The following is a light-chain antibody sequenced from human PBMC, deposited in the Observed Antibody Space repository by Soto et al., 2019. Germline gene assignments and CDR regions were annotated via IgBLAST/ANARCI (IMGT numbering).Light chain of an antibody. J-gene: IGKJ2*01. V-gene: IGKV3-20*01. Sequence: EIVLTQSPGTLSWSPGEIATLSCRASQRVSSNFLAWYQQRPGQAPRLLVYGASRSPTGVADRFSGSGSGTDVTLTISRLEPEDFAVYHCQQYGSSPYTCGQGTQLDLK. CDR2: GAS. CDR1: QRVSSNF. CDR3: QQYGSSPYT.